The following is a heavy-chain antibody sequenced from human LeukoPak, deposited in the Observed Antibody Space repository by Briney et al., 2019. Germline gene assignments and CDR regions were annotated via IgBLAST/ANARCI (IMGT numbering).Heavy chain of an antibody. CDR1: GFTFSSYG. D-gene: IGHD6-13*01. CDR3: AKDSGYSSSWYAY. CDR2: IWYDGSNK. J-gene: IGHJ4*02. V-gene: IGHV3-33*06. Sequence: PGRSPRLSCAASGFTFSSYGMHWVRQAPGKGLEWVAVIWYDGSNKYHADSVKGRFTISRDNSKNTLYLQMNSLRAEDTAVYYCAKDSGYSSSWYAYWGQGTLVTVSS.